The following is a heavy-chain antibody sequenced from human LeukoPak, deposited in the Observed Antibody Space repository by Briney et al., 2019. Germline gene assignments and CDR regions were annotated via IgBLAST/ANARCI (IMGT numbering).Heavy chain of an antibody. CDR2: ISYDGSNK. V-gene: IGHV3-30-3*01. J-gene: IGHJ4*02. Sequence: GGSLRLSCAASGFTFSSYAMHWVRQAPGKGLEWVAVISYDGSNKYYADSVKGRFTISRDNSKNTLHLQMNSLRAEDTAVYYCARVSYDQTIAAAGEDFDYWGQGTLVTVSS. D-gene: IGHD6-13*01. CDR3: ARVSYDQTIAAAGEDFDY. CDR1: GFTFSSYA.